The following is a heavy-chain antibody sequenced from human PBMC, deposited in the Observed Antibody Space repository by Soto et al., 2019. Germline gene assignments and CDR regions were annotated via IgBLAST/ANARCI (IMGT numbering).Heavy chain of an antibody. J-gene: IGHJ6*02. CDR1: GYTFTSYY. D-gene: IGHD3-10*01. CDR2: INPTGGST. CDR3: TRGRGGELYDGMDV. V-gene: IGHV1-46*01. Sequence: QVQLVQSGAEVKKPGASVKVSCKASGYTFTSYYIHCVRQAPGQGLEWMGVINPTGGSTSYAQKFQGRVTMTRDTSTSTVYMELSSLRSEDTAVYYCTRGRGGELYDGMDVWGQGTTVTVSS.